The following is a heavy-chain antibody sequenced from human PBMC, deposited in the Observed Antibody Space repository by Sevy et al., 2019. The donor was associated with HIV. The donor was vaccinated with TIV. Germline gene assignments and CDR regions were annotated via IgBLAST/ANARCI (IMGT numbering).Heavy chain of an antibody. CDR1: GFTFSSYW. CDR3: ARDFYCSGDCRWGMDV. J-gene: IGHJ6*02. Sequence: GGSLRLSCAASGFTFSSYWMHWVRQAPGKGLVWVSRINSDGSSTSYADSVKGRFTISRDNAKNTLYLQMNSLRAEDTAVYHCARDFYCSGDCRWGMDVWGQGTTVTVSS. D-gene: IGHD2-21*02. CDR2: INSDGSST. V-gene: IGHV3-74*01.